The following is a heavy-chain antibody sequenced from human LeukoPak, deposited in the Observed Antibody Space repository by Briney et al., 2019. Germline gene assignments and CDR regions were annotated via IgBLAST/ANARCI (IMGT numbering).Heavy chain of an antibody. J-gene: IGHJ4*02. V-gene: IGHV4-59*01. CDR3: ARGGIQYFDY. CDR2: IYYSGST. CDR1: GGSISSYY. D-gene: IGHD5-18*01. Sequence: PSETLSLTCTVSGGSISSYYWSWIRQPPGKGLEWIGYIYYSGSTNYNPSLKSRVTVSVDTSKNQFSLKLSSVTAADTAVYYCARGGIQYFDYWGQGTLVTVSS.